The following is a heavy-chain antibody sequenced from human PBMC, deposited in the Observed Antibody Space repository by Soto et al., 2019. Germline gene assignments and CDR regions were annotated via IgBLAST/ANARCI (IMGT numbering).Heavy chain of an antibody. J-gene: IGHJ4*02. V-gene: IGHV4-30-4*01. CDR1: GGSISSGDYY. Sequence: SETLSLTCTVSGGSISSGDYYWSWIRQPPGKGLGWIGYIYYSGSTYYNPSLKSRVTISVDTSKNQFSLKLSSVTAADTAVYYCARGPNYYGSGPFGYWGQGTLVTVSS. CDR2: IYYSGST. D-gene: IGHD3-10*01. CDR3: ARGPNYYGSGPFGY.